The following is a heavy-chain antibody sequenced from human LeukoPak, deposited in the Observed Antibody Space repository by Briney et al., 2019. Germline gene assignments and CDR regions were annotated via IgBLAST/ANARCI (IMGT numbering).Heavy chain of an antibody. J-gene: IGHJ5*02. V-gene: IGHV4-59*08. Sequence: SETLSLTCTVSGGSIRGYYWSWIRQPPGKGLEYIGYIYYSGITNYNPSLKSRVTISVDPSKNQFSLKLSSVTATDTAVYYCARVGDCSVDSNCYHFADWFDPWGQGTLVTVSS. CDR2: IYYSGIT. CDR1: GGSIRGYY. CDR3: ARVGDCSVDSNCYHFADWFDP. D-gene: IGHD2-15*01.